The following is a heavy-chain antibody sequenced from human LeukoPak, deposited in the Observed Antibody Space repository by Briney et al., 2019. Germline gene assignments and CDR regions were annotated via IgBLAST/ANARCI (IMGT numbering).Heavy chain of an antibody. CDR3: ARVSYDYSNYVSLDY. CDR1: GGTFSSYA. J-gene: IGHJ4*02. D-gene: IGHD4-11*01. CDR2: IIPIFGTA. V-gene: IGHV1-69*13. Sequence: ASVKVSCKASGGTFSSYAISWVRQAPGQGLEWMGGIIPIFGTANYAQKFQGRVTITADESTSTAYMELSSPRSEDTAVYYCARVSYDYSNYVSLDYWGQGTLVTVSS.